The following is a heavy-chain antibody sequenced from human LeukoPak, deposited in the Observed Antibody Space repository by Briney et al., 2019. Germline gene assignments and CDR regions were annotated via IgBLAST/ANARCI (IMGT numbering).Heavy chain of an antibody. CDR1: GFTFSSYA. V-gene: IGHV3-23*01. D-gene: IGHD2-15*01. J-gene: IGHJ6*02. CDR3: AKPPGGDCSGGSCYFTGKTLGLQYYYYGMDV. Sequence: GGSLRLSCAASGFTFSSYAMSWVRQAPGKGLEWVSAISGSGGSTYYADSVKGRFTISRDNSKNTLYLQMNSLRAEDTAVYYCAKPPGGDCSGGSCYFTGKTLGLQYYYYGMDVWGPGTTVTGSS. CDR2: ISGSGGST.